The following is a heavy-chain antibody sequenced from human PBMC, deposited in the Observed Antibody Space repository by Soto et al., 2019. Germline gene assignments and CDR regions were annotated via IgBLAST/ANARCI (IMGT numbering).Heavy chain of an antibody. Sequence: ASVKVSCKASGYTFTSYGISWVRQAPGQGLEWMGWISAYNGNTNYAQKLQGRVTMTTDTSTSTAYMELRSLRSDDTAVYYCAREERSGLDSSGLFDYWGQGTLVTVSS. CDR1: GYTFTSYG. CDR3: AREERSGLDSSGLFDY. V-gene: IGHV1-18*01. D-gene: IGHD3-22*01. CDR2: ISAYNGNT. J-gene: IGHJ4*02.